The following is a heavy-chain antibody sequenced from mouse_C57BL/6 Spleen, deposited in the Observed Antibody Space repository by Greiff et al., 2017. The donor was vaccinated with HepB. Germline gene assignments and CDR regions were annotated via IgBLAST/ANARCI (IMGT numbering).Heavy chain of an antibody. D-gene: IGHD4-1*01. CDR3: ARDPAGTPYFDY. CDR1: GFTFSSYA. V-gene: IGHV5-4*01. J-gene: IGHJ2*01. CDR2: ISDGGSYT. Sequence: EVKLMESGGGLVKPGGSLKLSCAASGFTFSSYAMSWVRQTPEKRLEWVATISDGGSYTYYPDNVKGRFTISRHNAKNNLYLQMSHLKSEDTAMYYCARDPAGTPYFDYWGKGTTLTVSS.